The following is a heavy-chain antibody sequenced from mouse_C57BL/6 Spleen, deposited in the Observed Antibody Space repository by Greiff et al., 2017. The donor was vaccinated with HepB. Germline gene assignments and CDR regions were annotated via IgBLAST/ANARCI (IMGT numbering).Heavy chain of an antibody. D-gene: IGHD4-1*01. Sequence: DVKLQESGPGLVKPSQSLSLTCSVTGYSITSGYYWNWIRQFPGNKLEWMGYISYDGSNNYNPSLKNRISITRDTSKNQFFLKLNSVTTEDTATYYCARVGSPSYWYFDVWGTGTTVTVSS. CDR1: GYSITSGYY. V-gene: IGHV3-6*01. CDR3: ARVGSPSYWYFDV. CDR2: ISYDGSN. J-gene: IGHJ1*03.